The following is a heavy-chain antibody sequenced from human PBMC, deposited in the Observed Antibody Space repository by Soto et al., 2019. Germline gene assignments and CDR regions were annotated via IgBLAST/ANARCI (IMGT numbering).Heavy chain of an antibody. CDR2: ISSSGGTI. Sequence: QVQLVESGGGLVKPGGSLRLSCVASGFTFSDYYMSWIRQAPGKGLEWVSYISSSGGTIYYADSVKGRFTISRDKAKNSLYPQMNSLRAGDTAVYYCAREDDYYDSSWSIEYFQHWGQGTLVTVSS. CDR3: AREDDYYDSSWSIEYFQH. CDR1: GFTFSDYY. V-gene: IGHV3-11*01. J-gene: IGHJ1*01. D-gene: IGHD3-22*01.